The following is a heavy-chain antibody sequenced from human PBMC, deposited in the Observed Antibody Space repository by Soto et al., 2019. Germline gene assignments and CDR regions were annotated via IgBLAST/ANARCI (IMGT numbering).Heavy chain of an antibody. D-gene: IGHD7-27*01. CDR2: ISSSGGST. CDR3: AKGWGDY. CDR1: GFTFGSYT. Sequence: EVQLLESGGGLVQPGGSLRLSCAASGFTFGSYTMGWVRQGPGKGLEWVSGISSSGGSTAYADSVKGRFTISRDNFKNTLYLQMNSLRAEDTGVYYCAKGWGDYWGQGTPVTVSS. V-gene: IGHV3-23*01. J-gene: IGHJ4*02.